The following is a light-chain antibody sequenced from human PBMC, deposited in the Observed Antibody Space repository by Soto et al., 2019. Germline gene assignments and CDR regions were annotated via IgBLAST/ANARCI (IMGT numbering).Light chain of an antibody. CDR2: ADD. J-gene: IGLJ3*02. CDR1: TSNVGLNY. Sequence: QSVLTQPPSASGTPGQGVTFSCSGSTSNVGLNYVYWYQQRPGMAPKLLMYADDHRPSGVPERFSASKSGASASLAISGLQSEDEGDYYCAVWDSSLSGWVLGGGTKLTVL. CDR3: AVWDSSLSGWV. V-gene: IGLV1-47*01.